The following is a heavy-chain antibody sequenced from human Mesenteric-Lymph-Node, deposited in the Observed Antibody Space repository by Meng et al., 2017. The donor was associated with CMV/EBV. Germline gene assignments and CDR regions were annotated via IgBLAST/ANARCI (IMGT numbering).Heavy chain of an antibody. V-gene: IGHV4-4*02. J-gene: IGHJ4*02. Sequence: GSLRLSCAVSGGSIDDRNWWSWVRQPPGTGLEWIGETYYNGATNYNPSLRGRVTISVDTSRNQFSLSLSSVTAADTAVYYCARSGFYEFFDYWGQGMLVTVSS. CDR2: TYYNGAT. D-gene: IGHD3-3*01. CDR3: ARSGFYEFFDY. CDR1: GGSIDDRNW.